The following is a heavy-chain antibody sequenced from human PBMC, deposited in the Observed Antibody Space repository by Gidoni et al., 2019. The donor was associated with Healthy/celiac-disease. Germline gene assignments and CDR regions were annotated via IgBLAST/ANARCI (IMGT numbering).Heavy chain of an antibody. V-gene: IGHV3-13*04. Sequence: RLSCAASGFTFSSYDMHWVRQATGKGLEWVSAIGTAGDTYYPGSVKGRFTISRENAKNSLYLQMNSLRAGDTAVYYCARSQRTYCSSTSCYARGGEFDYWGQGTLVTVSS. CDR3: ARSQRTYCSSTSCYARGGEFDY. J-gene: IGHJ4*02. CDR1: GFTFSSYD. D-gene: IGHD2-2*01. CDR2: IGTAGDT.